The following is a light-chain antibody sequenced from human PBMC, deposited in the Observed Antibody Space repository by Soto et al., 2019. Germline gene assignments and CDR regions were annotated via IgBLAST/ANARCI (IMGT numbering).Light chain of an antibody. V-gene: IGKV1-13*02. Sequence: IQLTQSPSSLSASVGDRVTIPCRASQDITTSVAWYQQKPGKPPKLLIYDASTLESGVPSRFSGSGSGTDFTLTIFSLQPEDFATYFCQQFQSYPLTFGGGTRVDIK. CDR1: QDITTS. J-gene: IGKJ4*01. CDR3: QQFQSYPLT. CDR2: DAS.